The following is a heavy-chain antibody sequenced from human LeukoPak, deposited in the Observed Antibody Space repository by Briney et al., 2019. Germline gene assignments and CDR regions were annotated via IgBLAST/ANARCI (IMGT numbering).Heavy chain of an antibody. V-gene: IGHV3-23*01. D-gene: IGHD3-10*01. CDR2: ISGSGDNT. CDR1: GFTFSSYA. Sequence: PGGSLRLSCAASGFTFSSYAMSWVRQAPGKGLEWVSTISGSGDNTYYADSVKGRFTISRDNSKNTLYLQMNSLGAEDTAVYYCANLGSGSQSSFDYWGQGTLVTVSS. CDR3: ANLGSGSQSSFDY. J-gene: IGHJ4*02.